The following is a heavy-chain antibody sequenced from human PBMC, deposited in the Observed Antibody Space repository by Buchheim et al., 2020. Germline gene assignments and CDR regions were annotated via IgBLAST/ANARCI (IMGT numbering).Heavy chain of an antibody. Sequence: QVHLVESGGGVVQPGRSLRLSCAASGFTFSSYAMHWVRQALGKGLEWVAVISSDGTIKYYADSVKGRFTISRDNSKNTLDLQMNSLRTEDTAVYYCAKKGGIGGTTDYFDYWGQGTL. CDR1: GFTFSSYA. D-gene: IGHD1-1*01. V-gene: IGHV3-30-3*02. CDR2: ISSDGTIK. CDR3: AKKGGIGGTTDYFDY. J-gene: IGHJ4*02.